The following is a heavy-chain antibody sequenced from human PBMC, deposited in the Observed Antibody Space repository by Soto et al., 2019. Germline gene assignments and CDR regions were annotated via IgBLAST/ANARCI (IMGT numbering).Heavy chain of an antibody. V-gene: IGHV3-23*01. CDR2: ISGSGGST. Sequence: GGSLSLSCAASGFTFSSYAMSWVRQAPGKGLEWVSAISGSGGSTYYADSVKGRFTISRDNSKNTLYLQMNSLRAEDTAVYYCAKATRVFPYYYGMDVWGQGTTVTVSS. J-gene: IGHJ6*02. CDR3: AKATRVFPYYYGMDV. D-gene: IGHD6-6*01. CDR1: GFTFSSYA.